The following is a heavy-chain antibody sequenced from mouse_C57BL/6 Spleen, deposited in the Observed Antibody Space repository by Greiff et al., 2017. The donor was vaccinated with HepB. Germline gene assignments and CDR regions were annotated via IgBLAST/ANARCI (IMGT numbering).Heavy chain of an antibody. CDR3: ARDYYGSGYPYFDD. J-gene: IGHJ2*01. Sequence: QVQLQQSGAELVKPGASVKISCKASGYAFSSYWMNWVKQRPGKGLEWIGQIYPGDGDTNYNGKFKGKATLTADKSSSTAYMQLSSLTSEDSAVYFCARDYYGSGYPYFDDWGQGATLTVAS. V-gene: IGHV1-80*01. CDR1: GYAFSSYW. CDR2: IYPGDGDT. D-gene: IGHD1-1*01.